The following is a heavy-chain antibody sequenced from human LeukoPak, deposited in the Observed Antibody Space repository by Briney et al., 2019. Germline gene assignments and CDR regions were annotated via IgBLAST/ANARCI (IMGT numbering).Heavy chain of an antibody. CDR1: GFTFSSYH. Sequence: GGSLRLSCAASGFTFSSYHMHWVRQAPGKGLECLAVIYYDGSNKYYADSVKGRFTISTDNSKNTLYLQMNSLRAEDTAVDYCARDQAAYFDYCGQGNLVTVSS. CDR3: ARDQAAYFDY. J-gene: IGHJ4*02. V-gene: IGHV3-33*01. CDR2: IYYDGSNK.